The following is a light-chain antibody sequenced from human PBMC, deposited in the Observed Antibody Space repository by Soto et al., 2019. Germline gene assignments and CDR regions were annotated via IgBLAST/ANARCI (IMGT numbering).Light chain of an antibody. J-gene: IGKJ1*01. CDR2: GAS. V-gene: IGKV3-15*01. CDR1: QSVSSN. Sequence: EIVMTQSPATLSVSPGERATLSCRASQSVSSNLAWYQQKPGQAPRLLIYGASTRATGIPARFSGSGSGTEFTLTISSLQSEDFAVYYCQHYNNWTFGQGNKVEIK. CDR3: QHYNNWT.